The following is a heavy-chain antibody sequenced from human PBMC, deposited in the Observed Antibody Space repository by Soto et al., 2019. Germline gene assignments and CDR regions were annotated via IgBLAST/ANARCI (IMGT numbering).Heavy chain of an antibody. CDR2: ISSSSSYI. D-gene: IGHD5-18*01. J-gene: IGHJ5*02. V-gene: IGHV3-21*01. Sequence: GGSLRLSCAASGFTFSSYSMNWVRQAPGKGLEWVSSISSSSSYIYYADSVRGRFTISRDNAKNSLYLQMNSLRAEDTAVYYCASDVDTAMETWGQGTQVTVSS. CDR3: ASDVDTAMET. CDR1: GFTFSSYS.